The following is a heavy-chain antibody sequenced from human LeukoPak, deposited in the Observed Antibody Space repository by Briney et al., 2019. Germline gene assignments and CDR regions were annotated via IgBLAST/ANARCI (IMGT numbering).Heavy chain of an antibody. Sequence: PSETLSLTCTVSGGSISSGGYYWSWIRQHPGKGLEWIGYIYYSGSTYYNPSLKSRVTISVDTSKNQFSLKLSSVTAADTAVYYCARARMRRGWFDPWGQGTLVTVSS. CDR2: IYYSGST. CDR1: GGSISSGGYY. D-gene: IGHD2-15*01. J-gene: IGHJ5*02. CDR3: ARARMRRGWFDP. V-gene: IGHV4-31*03.